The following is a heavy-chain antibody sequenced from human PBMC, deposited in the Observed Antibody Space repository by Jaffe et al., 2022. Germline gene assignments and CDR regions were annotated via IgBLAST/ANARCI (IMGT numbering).Heavy chain of an antibody. D-gene: IGHD6-13*01. CDR3: ARDLWSSSGWYGNYFDF. J-gene: IGHJ4*02. CDR1: GFTFSSYE. CDR2: ISTSGSAI. V-gene: IGHV3-48*03. Sequence: EEQLVESGGGLVQPGGSLRLSCAASGFTFSSYEMNWVRQAPGKGLEWISYISTSGSAIYYADSVKGRFTISRDNAKNSLYLQMNSLRVEDTAVYYCARDLWSSSGWYGNYFDFWGQGTLVTVSS.